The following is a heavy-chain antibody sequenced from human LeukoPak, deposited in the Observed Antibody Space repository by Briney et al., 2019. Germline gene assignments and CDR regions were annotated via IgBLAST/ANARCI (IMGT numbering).Heavy chain of an antibody. CDR1: GFTFSDYY. D-gene: IGHD5-18*01. Sequence: GGSLRLSCAASGFTFSDYYMSWVRQAPGKGLEWVANIKQDGSEQRYVDYVKGRFTISRDNAKNSLFLQMRRLGVEDTALYYCARPITGIQETIDYWGQGTLVTVSS. CDR2: IKQDGSEQ. V-gene: IGHV3-7*01. J-gene: IGHJ4*02. CDR3: ARPITGIQETIDY.